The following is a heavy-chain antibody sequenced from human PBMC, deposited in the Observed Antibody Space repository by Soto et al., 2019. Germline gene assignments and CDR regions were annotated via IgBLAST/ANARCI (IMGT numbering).Heavy chain of an antibody. CDR1: GFTFSSYG. Sequence: QVQLVESGGGVVQPGRSLRLSCAASGFTFSSYGMHWVRQAPGKGLEWVAVIWYDGSNKYYADSVKGRFTISRDNSKNTLYLQMNSLRAEDTAVYYCARGVDTAMGYFDYWGQGTLVTVSS. V-gene: IGHV3-33*01. CDR2: IWYDGSNK. CDR3: ARGVDTAMGYFDY. J-gene: IGHJ4*02. D-gene: IGHD5-18*01.